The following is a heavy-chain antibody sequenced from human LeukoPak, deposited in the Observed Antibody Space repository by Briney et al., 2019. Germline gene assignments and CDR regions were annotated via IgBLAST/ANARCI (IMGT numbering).Heavy chain of an antibody. CDR1: GGTFSSYA. Sequence: WASVKVSCKASGGTFSSYAISWVRQAPGQGLEWMGWISAYSGNTNYAQKLQGRVTMTTDTSTSTAYMELRSLRSDDTAVYYCARDPLGHLVPYYYYYGMDVWGQGTTVTVSS. V-gene: IGHV1-18*01. J-gene: IGHJ6*02. D-gene: IGHD6-6*01. CDR2: ISAYSGNT. CDR3: ARDPLGHLVPYYYYYGMDV.